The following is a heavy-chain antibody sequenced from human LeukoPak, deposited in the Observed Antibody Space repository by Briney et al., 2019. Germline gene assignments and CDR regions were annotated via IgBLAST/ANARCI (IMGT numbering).Heavy chain of an antibody. CDR2: IKQDGSEK. CDR1: GFTFSSYW. D-gene: IGHD6-19*01. J-gene: IGHJ3*02. Sequence: GGSLRLSCAASGFTFSSYWMSWVRQAPGKGLEWVANIKQDGSEKYYVDSVKGRFTISRDNAKNSLYLQMNSLRAEDTAVYYCARVWQWLARNGGAFDIWGQGTMVTVSS. V-gene: IGHV3-7*01. CDR3: ARVWQWLARNGGAFDI.